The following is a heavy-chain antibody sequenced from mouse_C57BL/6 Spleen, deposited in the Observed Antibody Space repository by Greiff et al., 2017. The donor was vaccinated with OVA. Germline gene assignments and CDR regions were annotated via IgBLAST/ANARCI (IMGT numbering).Heavy chain of an antibody. CDR3: ARYGYDGGFDY. J-gene: IGHJ2*01. D-gene: IGHD2-2*01. Sequence: QLPGAELVRPGSSVKLSCKASGYTFTSYWMHWVKQRPIQGLEWIGNIDPSDSETHYNQKFKDKATLTVDKSSSTAYMQLSSLTSEDSAVYYCARYGYDGGFDYWGQGTTLTVSS. CDR2: IDPSDSET. CDR1: GYTFTSYW. V-gene: IGHV1-52*01.